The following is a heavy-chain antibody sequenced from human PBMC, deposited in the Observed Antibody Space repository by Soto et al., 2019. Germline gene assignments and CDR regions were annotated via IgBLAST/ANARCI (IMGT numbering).Heavy chain of an antibody. Sequence: QVQLQESGPGLVKPSQTLSLTCTVSGGSISSGGYYWSWIRQHPGKGLEWIGYIYYSGSTYYNPSLKSRVTISVDTSKNQCSLKLSSVTAADTAVYYCARDEMVYAILYYWGQGTLVTVSS. V-gene: IGHV4-31*03. CDR3: ARDEMVYAILYY. D-gene: IGHD2-8*01. J-gene: IGHJ4*02. CDR1: GGSISSGGYY. CDR2: IYYSGST.